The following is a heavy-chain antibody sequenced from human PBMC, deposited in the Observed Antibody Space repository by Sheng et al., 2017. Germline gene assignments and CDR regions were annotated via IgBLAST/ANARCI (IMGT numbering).Heavy chain of an antibody. D-gene: IGHD3-3*01. V-gene: IGHV3-21*01. CDR1: GFTFSSYS. CDR3: ASSFRGYDFWSGSNTATIDY. J-gene: IGHJ4*02. CDR2: ITGSSSYI. Sequence: EVQLVESGGGLVKPGGSLRLSCAASGFTFSSYSMNWVRQAPGKGLEWVSSITGSSSYIYYADSVKGRFTISRDNAKNSLYLQMNSLRAEDTAVYYCASSFRGYDFWSGSNTATIDYWGQGTLVTVSS.